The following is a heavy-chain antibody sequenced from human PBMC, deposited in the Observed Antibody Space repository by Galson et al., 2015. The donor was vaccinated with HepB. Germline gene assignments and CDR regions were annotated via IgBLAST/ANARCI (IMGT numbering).Heavy chain of an antibody. CDR1: GFTFTSSA. D-gene: IGHD3-3*01. Sequence: SVKVSCKASGFTFTSSAVQWVRQARGQRLEWIGWIVVGSGNTNYAQKFQERVTITRDMSTSTAYMELSSLRSEDMAVYYCAAGEYDFWSGYYNFDYWGQGTLVTVSS. CDR3: AAGEYDFWSGYYNFDY. V-gene: IGHV1-58*01. CDR2: IVVGSGNT. J-gene: IGHJ4*02.